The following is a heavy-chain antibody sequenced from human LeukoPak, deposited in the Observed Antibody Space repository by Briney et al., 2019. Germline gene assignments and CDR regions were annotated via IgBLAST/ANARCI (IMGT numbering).Heavy chain of an antibody. CDR1: GFTFSTYT. J-gene: IGHJ3*02. V-gene: IGHV3-21*01. CDR2: INGRSNYI. Sequence: KSGGALRLSCATSGFTFSTYTMNWGRQAPGKGLEWVSSINGRSNYIYYADSVEGRFTISRDNAKNSLYLQMNSLRVEDTAVYYCAREDGIVGDSSAFDIWGQGTMVTVSS. D-gene: IGHD1-26*01. CDR3: AREDGIVGDSSAFDI.